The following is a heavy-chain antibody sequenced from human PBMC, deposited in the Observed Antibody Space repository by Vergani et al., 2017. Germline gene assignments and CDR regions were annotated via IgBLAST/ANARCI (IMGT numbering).Heavy chain of an antibody. Sequence: QVQLQESGPGLVKPSETLSLTCTVSGGSISSYYWSWIRQPPGKGLEWIGYIYYSGSTNYNPSLKSRVTISVDTSKNQFSLKLSSVTAADTAVYYCARYSRTGIPAALWGQGTLVTVSS. D-gene: IGHD2-2*01. J-gene: IGHJ4*02. CDR3: ARYSRTGIPAAL. CDR2: IYYSGST. V-gene: IGHV4-59*01. CDR1: GGSISSYY.